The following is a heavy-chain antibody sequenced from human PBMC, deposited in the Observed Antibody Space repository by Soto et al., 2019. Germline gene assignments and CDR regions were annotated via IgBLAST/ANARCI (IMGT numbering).Heavy chain of an antibody. D-gene: IGHD3-3*01. CDR2: IYHSGST. J-gene: IGHJ6*02. V-gene: IGHV4-30-4*01. CDR1: GGSISSGDYF. Sequence: SETLSLTCTVSGGSISSGDYFWSWIRQPPGKGLEWIANIYHSGSTHYNPSLRNRVSMSVDTSKNQFSLKLSSVTAADTAVYYCARDQFGSDDFWSGLGYYYYGMDVWGQGTTVTVSS. CDR3: ARDQFGSDDFWSGLGYYYYGMDV.